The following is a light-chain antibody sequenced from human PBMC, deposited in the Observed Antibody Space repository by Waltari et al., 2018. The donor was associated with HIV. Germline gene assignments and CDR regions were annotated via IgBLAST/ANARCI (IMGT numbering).Light chain of an antibody. Sequence: QSALTQPASVSGSPGQSITISCTGTSSDVGGYNYVSWYQQHPGKAPKPMIYDVSNRPSGFTNRFSGSKSGNTASLTISWLQAEYEADYYCSSYTSTYGFVTGTKVTLL. CDR1: SSDVGGYNY. V-gene: IGLV2-14*01. CDR2: DVS. J-gene: IGLJ1*01. CDR3: SSYTSTYG.